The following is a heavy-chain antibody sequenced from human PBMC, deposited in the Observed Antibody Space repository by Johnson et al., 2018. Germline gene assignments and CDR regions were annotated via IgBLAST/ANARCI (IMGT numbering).Heavy chain of an antibody. CDR3: ARVGYYRPTSSFYMGA. J-gene: IGHJ6*03. CDR2: ISGDGGST. V-gene: IGHV3-23*04. Sequence: VQLVESGGGLIQPGGSLGLSCAASGLNFSSFVMAWVRHAPGTGLQWVSAISGDGGSTFYADSVEGRFSISSDNSKNILYLQMDGRRADDAATYYCARVGYYRPTSSFYMGAWGKGTAVTVSS. CDR1: GLNFSSFV. D-gene: IGHD1-26*01.